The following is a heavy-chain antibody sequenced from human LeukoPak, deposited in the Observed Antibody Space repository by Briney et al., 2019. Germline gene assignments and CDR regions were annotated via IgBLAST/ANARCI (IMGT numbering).Heavy chain of an antibody. D-gene: IGHD3-16*01. Sequence: GGSLRLSCAGSGFIFSNYAMSWVRQAPGKGLEWVSGIKGNGFDTYYADSVEGRFTVSRDNSKNTLSLQMNSLSAEDTAVYYCAKDTGPLMITFGGVVICYFDYWGQGALVTVSS. V-gene: IGHV3-23*01. J-gene: IGHJ4*02. CDR2: IKGNGFDT. CDR1: GFIFSNYA. CDR3: AKDTGPLMITFGGVVICYFDY.